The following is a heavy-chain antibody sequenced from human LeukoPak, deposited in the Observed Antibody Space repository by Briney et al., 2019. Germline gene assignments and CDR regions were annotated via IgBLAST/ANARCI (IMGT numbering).Heavy chain of an antibody. CDR2: IWYDGSNK. CDR3: ARDDGYKDY. Sequence: PGGSLRLSCAASGFTFSSYGMHWVRQAPGKGLEWVALIWYDGSNKYYADSVKGRFTISRDNTKNTLYLQMNSLRAEDTAVYYCARDDGYKDYWGQGTLVTVSS. CDR1: GFTFSSYG. J-gene: IGHJ4*02. D-gene: IGHD5-24*01. V-gene: IGHV3-33*01.